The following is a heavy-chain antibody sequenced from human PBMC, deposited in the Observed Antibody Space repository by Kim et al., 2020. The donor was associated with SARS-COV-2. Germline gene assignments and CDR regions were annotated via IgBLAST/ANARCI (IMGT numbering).Heavy chain of an antibody. V-gene: IGHV3-48*02. Sequence: YYADAVKCRFPISQDNDKNYLYLQMNSLRDEDTAVDYCARDLSYSCYGSLWGQGTLVTVS. CDR3: ARDLSYSCYGSL. J-gene: IGHJ4*02. D-gene: IGHD5-12*01.